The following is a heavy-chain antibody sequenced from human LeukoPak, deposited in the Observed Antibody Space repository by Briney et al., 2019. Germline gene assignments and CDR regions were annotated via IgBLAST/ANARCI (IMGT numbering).Heavy chain of an antibody. J-gene: IGHJ4*02. D-gene: IGHD4-17*01. CDR2: ISYDGSNK. CDR1: GFTFSNYA. V-gene: IGHV3-30-3*01. CDR3: AFDYGDYYY. Sequence: PGGSLRLSCAASGFTFSNYAMYWVRQAPGKGLEWVAVISYDGSNKYYVDSVKGRFTISRDNSKNTLYLQMNSLRAEDTAVYYCAFDYGDYYYWGQGTLVTVSS.